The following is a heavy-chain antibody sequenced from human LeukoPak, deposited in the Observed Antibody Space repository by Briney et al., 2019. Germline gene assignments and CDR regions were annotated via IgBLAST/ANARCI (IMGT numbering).Heavy chain of an antibody. Sequence: PGESLKISCKGSGYSFTSYWIGWVRQMPGKGLEWMGIIYPGDSDTRYSPSFQGQVTISADKSISTAYLQWSSLKASDTAMYYCARLIRPITFGGVIVEYFDYWGQGTLVTVSS. V-gene: IGHV5-51*01. CDR3: ARLIRPITFGGVIVEYFDY. J-gene: IGHJ4*02. D-gene: IGHD3-16*02. CDR1: GYSFTSYW. CDR2: IYPGDSDT.